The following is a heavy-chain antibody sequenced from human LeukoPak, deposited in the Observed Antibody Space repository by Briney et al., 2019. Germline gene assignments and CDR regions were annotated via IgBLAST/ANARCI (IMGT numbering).Heavy chain of an antibody. CDR2: ISYDGSNK. J-gene: IGHJ5*02. Sequence: PGRSLRLSCAASGFTFSSYAMHWVRQAPGKGLEWVAVISYDGSNKYYADSVKGRFTISRDNAKNSLYLQMNSLRAEDTAVYYCARDRGRGFDPWGQGTLVTVSS. D-gene: IGHD1-26*01. CDR1: GFTFSSYA. CDR3: ARDRGRGFDP. V-gene: IGHV3-30*04.